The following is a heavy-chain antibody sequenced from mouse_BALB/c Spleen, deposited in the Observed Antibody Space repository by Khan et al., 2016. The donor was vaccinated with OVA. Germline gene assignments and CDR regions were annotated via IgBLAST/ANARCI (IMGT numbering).Heavy chain of an antibody. J-gene: IGHJ4*01. Sequence: EVQLQESGPGLVKPSQSLSLTCTVNGYSITSNYAWNWIRQFPGNKLEWMGYISYSGSTNYNPSLKSRLSITRDTSKNQFFLLRHSETAEDSASYYCARGNYYGYALDYWGQGTSVTVSS. V-gene: IGHV3-2*02. D-gene: IGHD1-1*01. CDR3: ARGNYYGYALDY. CDR2: ISYSGST. CDR1: GYSITSNYA.